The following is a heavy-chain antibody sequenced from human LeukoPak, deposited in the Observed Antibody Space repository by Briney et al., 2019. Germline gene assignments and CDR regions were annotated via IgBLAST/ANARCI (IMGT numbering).Heavy chain of an antibody. CDR1: GGTFSSYA. J-gene: IGHJ4*02. V-gene: IGHV1-69*13. D-gene: IGHD5-24*01. CDR2: IIPIFGTA. CDR3: ASGAKMATITPFDY. Sequence: SVKVSCTASGGTFSSYAISWVRQAPGQGLEWMGGIIPIFGTANYAQKFQGRVTITADESTSTAYMELSSLRSEDTAVYYCASGAKMATITPFDYWGQGTLVTVSS.